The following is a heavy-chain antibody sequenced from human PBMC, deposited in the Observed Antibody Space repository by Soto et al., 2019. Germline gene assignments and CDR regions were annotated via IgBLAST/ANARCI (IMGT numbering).Heavy chain of an antibody. J-gene: IGHJ4*02. CDR2: ISYDGSNK. V-gene: IGHV3-30-3*01. D-gene: IGHD1-26*01. CDR3: AREYSGSHFDY. CDR1: GFTFSSYA. Sequence: GGSLRLSCAASGFTFSSYAMHWVRQAPGKGLEWVAVISYDGSNKYYADSVKGRFTISRDNSKSTLYLQMNSLRAEDTAVYYCAREYSGSHFDYWGQGTLVTVSS.